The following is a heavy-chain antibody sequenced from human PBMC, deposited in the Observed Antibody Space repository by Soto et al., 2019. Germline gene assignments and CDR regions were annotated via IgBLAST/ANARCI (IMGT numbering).Heavy chain of an antibody. CDR2: IFASGST. D-gene: IGHD1-26*01. CDR1: GGSISSGGFS. J-gene: IGHJ2*01. CDR3: AREAGSGSSDWYFNL. V-gene: IGHV4-30-2*01. Sequence: QLQLQESGAGLVKPSQTLSLTCAVSGGSISSGGFSWSWIRQPPGKGLQWIGYIFASGSTYYHPSLQSRVTISVDTSKNPFSMNMSSVAAADTAVYYCAREAGSGSSDWYFNLWGRGTLVTV.